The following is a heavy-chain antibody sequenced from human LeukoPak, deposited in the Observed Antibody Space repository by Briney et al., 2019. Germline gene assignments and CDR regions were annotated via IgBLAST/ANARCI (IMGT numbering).Heavy chain of an antibody. CDR1: GFTFDDYA. Sequence: PGRSLRLSCAASGFTFDDYAMHWVRQAPGKGLEWVSGISWNSGSIGYADSVKGRFTTSRDNAKNSLYLQMNSLRAEDTALYYCAKDIAAASYYFDYWGQGTLVTVSS. D-gene: IGHD6-13*01. V-gene: IGHV3-9*01. CDR2: ISWNSGSI. CDR3: AKDIAAASYYFDY. J-gene: IGHJ4*02.